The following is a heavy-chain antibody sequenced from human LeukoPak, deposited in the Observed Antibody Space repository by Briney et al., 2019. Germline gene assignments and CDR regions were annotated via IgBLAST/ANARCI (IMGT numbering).Heavy chain of an antibody. J-gene: IGHJ4*02. D-gene: IGHD3-10*01. Sequence: PGGSLRLSCAASGFTFSSYSMNWVRQAPGKGLEWVSSISSSSSYIYYADSVKGRFTICRDNAKNSLYLQMNSLRAEDTAVYYCASLHTIPMVRGGLDYWGQGTLVTVSS. CDR2: ISSSSSYI. CDR3: ASLHTIPMVRGGLDY. CDR1: GFTFSSYS. V-gene: IGHV3-21*01.